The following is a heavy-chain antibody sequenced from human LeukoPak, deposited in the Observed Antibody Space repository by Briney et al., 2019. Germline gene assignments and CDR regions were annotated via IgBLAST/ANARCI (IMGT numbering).Heavy chain of an antibody. CDR2: SSSGGSAI. CDR1: GFTFSDYY. CDR3: ATTRYSSASYSVY. Sequence: RGSLRLSCAASGFTFSDYYTSWIRQAPGKGLEWVSYSSSGGSAIYYADSVKGRFTISRDNAKNSVYLQMNSLRAEDTAVYYCATTRYSSASYSVYWGQGTLVTVSS. D-gene: IGHD6-19*01. V-gene: IGHV3-11*04. J-gene: IGHJ4*02.